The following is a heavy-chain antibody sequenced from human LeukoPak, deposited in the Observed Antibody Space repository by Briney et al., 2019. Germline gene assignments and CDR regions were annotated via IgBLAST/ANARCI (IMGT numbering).Heavy chain of an antibody. V-gene: IGHV1-2*02. CDR3: ARADFTIFGVVITYYFDY. CDR2: INPNSGGT. CDR1: AYTFTGYS. D-gene: IGHD3-3*01. Sequence: ASVKVSCKASAYTFTGYSIHWVRQAPGQGLEWMGWINPNSGGTNYAEKFQGRVTMTRDTSITTAYMELSSLRSEDTAVYYCARADFTIFGVVITYYFDYWGQGTLVTVSS. J-gene: IGHJ4*02.